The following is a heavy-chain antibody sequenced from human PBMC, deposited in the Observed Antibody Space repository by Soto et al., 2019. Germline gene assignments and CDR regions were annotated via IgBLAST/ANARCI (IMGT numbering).Heavy chain of an antibody. D-gene: IGHD2-21*01. Sequence: QEKLVESGGGVVQPGRSLRLSCAASGFTFSAYGMHWVRQAPGKGLEWVTGISYDGSSEYYADSVKGRFIVSRDNSKNTLYLQMNSLSPEDTAVYYCAKVTFSVDYYNSYGMDVRGQGTTVTVSS. CDR1: GFTFSAYG. V-gene: IGHV3-30*18. CDR3: AKVTFSVDYYNSYGMDV. J-gene: IGHJ6*02. CDR2: ISYDGSSE.